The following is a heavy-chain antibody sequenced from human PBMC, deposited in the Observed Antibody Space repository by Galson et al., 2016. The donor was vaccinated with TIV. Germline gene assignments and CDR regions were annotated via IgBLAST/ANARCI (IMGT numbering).Heavy chain of an antibody. CDR3: AKEENSGYYPNDAFDF. J-gene: IGHJ3*01. CDR1: GFTFSSYN. CDR2: IAYDGSYK. D-gene: IGHD3-3*01. Sequence: SLRLSCAASGFTFSSYNMHWVRQAPGKGLEWVAVIAYDGSYKHYAGSVKGRFIVSRDNSKTTLDLQMNSRGAEDTALYYCAKEENSGYYPNDAFDFWGQGTMVTVS. V-gene: IGHV3-30*18.